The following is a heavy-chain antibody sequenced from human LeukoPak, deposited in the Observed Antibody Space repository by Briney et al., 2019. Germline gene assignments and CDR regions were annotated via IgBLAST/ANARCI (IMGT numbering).Heavy chain of an antibody. Sequence: ASVKVSCKASGYTFTSYYMHWVRQAPGQRLEWMGWINAGNGNTKYSQKFQGRVTITRDTSASTAYMELSSLRSEDTAVYYCARGHSSGSNGIFDYWGQGTLVTVSS. J-gene: IGHJ4*02. CDR1: GYTFTSYY. CDR3: ARGHSSGSNGIFDY. D-gene: IGHD3-22*01. V-gene: IGHV1-3*01. CDR2: INAGNGNT.